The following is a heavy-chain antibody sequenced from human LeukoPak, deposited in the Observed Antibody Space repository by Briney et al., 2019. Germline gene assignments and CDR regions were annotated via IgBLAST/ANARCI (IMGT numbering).Heavy chain of an antibody. V-gene: IGHV4-61*02. CDR1: GCSLNSGSYY. J-gene: IGHJ5*02. CDR3: ARDNEAYCGGDCYSTWFDP. CDR2: IYTSGST. D-gene: IGHD2-21*02. Sequence: PSGNPSPTRPVSGCSLNSGSYYGGWVRQPPREGLGWAGGIYTSGSTNYNPSLKSRVTISVDTSKNQFSLKLSSVTAADTAVYYCARDNEAYCGGDCYSTWFDPWGQGTLVTVSS.